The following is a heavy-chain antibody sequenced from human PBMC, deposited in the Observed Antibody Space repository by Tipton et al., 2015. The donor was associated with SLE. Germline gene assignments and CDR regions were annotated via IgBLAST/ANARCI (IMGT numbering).Heavy chain of an antibody. CDR2: INPNSGGT. CDR1: GYSFSGFY. J-gene: IGHJ5*02. V-gene: IGHV1-2*02. D-gene: IGHD3-22*01. CDR3: ARGSDSIAMITILGENWFDP. Sequence: QVQLVQSGAEVKKPGASVKVSCKASGYSFSGFYIHWVRQAPGQGLEWMGWINPNSGGTNYEQNFQGRVTMTRDTSISTAYMELSRLRSDDTAVYYCARGSDSIAMITILGENWFDPWGQGTLVTVSS.